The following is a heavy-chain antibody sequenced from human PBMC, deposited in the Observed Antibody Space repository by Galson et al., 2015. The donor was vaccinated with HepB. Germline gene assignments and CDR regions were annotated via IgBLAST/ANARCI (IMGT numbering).Heavy chain of an antibody. D-gene: IGHD6-6*01. V-gene: IGHV3-23*01. J-gene: IGHJ5*02. Sequence: RRRVNISRDNSKNTLYLQMNSLSAEDTAVYYCAPVPRIAARPGWFDPWGQGTLVTVSS. CDR3: APVPRIAARPGWFDP.